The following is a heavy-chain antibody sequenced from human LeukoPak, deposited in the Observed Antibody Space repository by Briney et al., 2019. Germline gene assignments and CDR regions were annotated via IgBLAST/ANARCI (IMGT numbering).Heavy chain of an antibody. CDR1: GGSISSGGYS. CDR2: IYYSGST. D-gene: IGHD3-10*01. J-gene: IGHJ6*03. V-gene: IGHV4-30-4*07. CDR3: ARVSGSYYHYYYYYMDV. Sequence: SETLSLTCAVSGGSISSGGYSWSWIRQPPGKGLEWIGYIYYSGSTYYNPSLKSRVTISVDTSKNQFSLKLSSVTAADTAVYYCARVSGSYYHYYYYYMDVWGKGTTVTISS.